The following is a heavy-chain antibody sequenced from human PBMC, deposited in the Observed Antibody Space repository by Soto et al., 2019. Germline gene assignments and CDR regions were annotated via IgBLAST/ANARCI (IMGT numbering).Heavy chain of an antibody. D-gene: IGHD3-3*01. J-gene: IGHJ5*02. CDR3: AHRPPYYDFWSGYLNQGGIDWFDP. CDR1: GFSLSTSGVG. V-gene: IGHV2-5*02. CDR2: IYWDDDK. Sequence: ESGPTLVNPTQTLTLTCTFSGFSLSTSGVGVGWIRQPPGKALEWLALIYWDDDKRYSPSLKSRLTITKDTSKNQVVLTMTNMDPVDTATYYCAHRPPYYDFWSGYLNQGGIDWFDPWGQGTLVTVSS.